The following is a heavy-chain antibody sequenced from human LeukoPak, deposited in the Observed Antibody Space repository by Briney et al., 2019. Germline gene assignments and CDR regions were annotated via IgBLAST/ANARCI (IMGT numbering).Heavy chain of an antibody. CDR2: ISWNSGSI. Sequence: GGSLRLSCAASGFTVDDYAMHWVRQAPGKGPEWVSGISWNSGSIGYADSVKGRSTISRDNAKNSLYLQMNSLRAEDTALYYCAKGGVVVVAAFDYWGQGPLVTVSS. CDR3: AKGGVVVVAAFDY. V-gene: IGHV3-9*01. D-gene: IGHD2-15*01. J-gene: IGHJ4*02. CDR1: GFTVDDYA.